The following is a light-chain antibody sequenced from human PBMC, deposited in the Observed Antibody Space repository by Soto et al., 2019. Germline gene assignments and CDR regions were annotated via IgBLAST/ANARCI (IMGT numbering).Light chain of an antibody. V-gene: IGLV1-44*01. CDR3: AAWDDSLNGYV. CDR1: SSDIGSNT. Sequence: QSVLTQPPSASGTPGQRVTISCSGRSSDIGSNTVNWYQQLPGTAPKLLIYSNNQRPSGVPDRFSGSKSGTSASLAISGLQSEDEAHYYCAAWDDSLNGYVFGSGTKVTVL. CDR2: SNN. J-gene: IGLJ1*01.